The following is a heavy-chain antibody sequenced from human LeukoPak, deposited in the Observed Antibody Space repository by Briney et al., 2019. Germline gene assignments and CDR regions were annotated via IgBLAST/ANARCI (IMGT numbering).Heavy chain of an antibody. J-gene: IGHJ3*01. CDR1: GGTFSSYA. Sequence: ASVKVSCKASGGTFSSYAISWVRQAPGQGLEWMGGIIPIFGTANYAQKFQGRVTITTDESTSTAYMELSSLRSEDTAVYYCARDPNGAYIGAFDFRGQGTMVTVSA. D-gene: IGHD2-8*01. CDR3: ARDPNGAYIGAFDF. V-gene: IGHV1-69*05. CDR2: IIPIFGTA.